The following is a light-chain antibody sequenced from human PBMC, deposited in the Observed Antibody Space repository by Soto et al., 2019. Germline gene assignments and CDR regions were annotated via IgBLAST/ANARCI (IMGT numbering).Light chain of an antibody. CDR1: QAINNN. CDR2: RAS. J-gene: IGKJ2*01. V-gene: IGKV1-39*01. CDR3: QQSYSSPYT. Sequence: DIQLTQSPSSLSASVTDRVTITCRASQAINNNLNLYQQKLGKAPELLIYRASTLQSGVPSRFSGSGSGTDFTLTISSLEHEDFGTYYCQQSYSSPYTFGQGTKGEIK.